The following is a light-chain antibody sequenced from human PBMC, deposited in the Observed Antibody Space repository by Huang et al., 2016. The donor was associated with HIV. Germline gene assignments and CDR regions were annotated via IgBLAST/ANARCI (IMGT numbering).Light chain of an antibody. Sequence: ETVMTQSPVTLSVSPGDRVALSCRSSQIVSSHLAWYQQKPGQAPRRLIYAASTWATGVPARVSGSGAGTEFTLTICTLQSEDSAVYYCQQYNDFRSTFGPGTRVEIK. V-gene: IGKV3-15*01. CDR3: QQYNDFRST. CDR1: QIVSSH. CDR2: AAS. J-gene: IGKJ3*01.